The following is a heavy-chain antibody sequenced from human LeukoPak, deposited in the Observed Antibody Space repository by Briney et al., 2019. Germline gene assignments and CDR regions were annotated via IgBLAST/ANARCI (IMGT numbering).Heavy chain of an antibody. CDR2: IYTSGST. J-gene: IGHJ4*02. D-gene: IGHD1-26*01. CDR1: GGSISSGSYY. Sequence: SQTLSLTCTVSGGSISSGSYYWSWIRQPAGKGLEWIGRIYTSGSTNYNPSLKSRVTISVDTSKNQFSLKLSSVTAADTAVYYCARDLKGATPSWGQGTLVTVSS. CDR3: ARDLKGATPS. V-gene: IGHV4-61*02.